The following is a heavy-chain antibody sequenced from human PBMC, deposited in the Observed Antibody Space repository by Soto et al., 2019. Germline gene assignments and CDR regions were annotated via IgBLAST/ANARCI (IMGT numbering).Heavy chain of an antibody. CDR1: GGSISSSSYY. Sequence: QLQLQESGPGLVKPSETLSLTCTVSGGSISSSSYYWGWIRQPPGKGLEWIGSIYYSGSTHYNPSLKSRVTISVDTSKNQFSLKLSSVTAADTAVYYCARHRIVRSSSQYYFDYWGQGTLVTVSS. J-gene: IGHJ4*02. CDR3: ARHRIVRSSSQYYFDY. CDR2: IYYSGST. V-gene: IGHV4-39*01. D-gene: IGHD6-13*01.